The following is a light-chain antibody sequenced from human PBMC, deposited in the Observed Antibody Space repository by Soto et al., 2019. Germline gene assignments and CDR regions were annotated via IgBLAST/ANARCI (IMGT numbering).Light chain of an antibody. CDR2: GAS. CDR1: QSVSSSY. V-gene: IGKV3-20*01. Sequence: EFVLTQSPGTLSLSPGERATLSCRASQSVSSSYLAWYQQKPGQAPRLLIYGASSRATGIPDRFSGSGSGTDFTLTISRLEPEDFAVYYCQQYSSSPGGTFGQGTKVEIK. CDR3: QQYSSSPGGT. J-gene: IGKJ1*01.